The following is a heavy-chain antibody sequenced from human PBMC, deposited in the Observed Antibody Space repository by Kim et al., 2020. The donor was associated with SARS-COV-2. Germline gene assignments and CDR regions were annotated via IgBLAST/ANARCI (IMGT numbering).Heavy chain of an antibody. J-gene: IGHJ4*02. CDR3: ARADRRDGYSAQFDY. D-gene: IGHD5-18*01. V-gene: IGHV4-31*02. Sequence: PSLKRRVTISVDTSKNQFSLKLRSVTAADTAVYYCARADRRDGYSAQFDYWGQGTLVTVSS.